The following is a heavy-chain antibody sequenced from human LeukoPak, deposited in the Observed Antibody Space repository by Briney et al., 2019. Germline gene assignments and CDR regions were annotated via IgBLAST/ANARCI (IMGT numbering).Heavy chain of an antibody. CDR1: GFTFSSYW. J-gene: IGHJ4*02. V-gene: IGHV3-74*01. D-gene: IGHD3-22*01. CDR3: ARDHAIYYYDSSGYGY. CDR2: INNDGSGT. Sequence: GGSLRLSCAASGFTFSSYWMHWVRQAPGKGLVWVSVINNDGSGTNYADSVKGRFTISRGNSKNTLYLQMNSLRAEDTAVYYCARDHAIYYYDSSGYGYWGQGTLVTVSS.